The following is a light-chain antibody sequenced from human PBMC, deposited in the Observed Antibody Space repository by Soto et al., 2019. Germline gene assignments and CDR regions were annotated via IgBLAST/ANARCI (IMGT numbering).Light chain of an antibody. CDR1: QSVSSSY. J-gene: IGKJ1*01. Sequence: IVVKQSPGTLSLSPGERATLSCRASQSVSSSYLAWYQQKPGQAPRLIIYGASSRATGIPDRFSGSGSGTDFTLTISRLEPEDFAVYYCQQYGSSPRTFAQGTKVDIK. V-gene: IGKV3-20*01. CDR2: GAS. CDR3: QQYGSSPRT.